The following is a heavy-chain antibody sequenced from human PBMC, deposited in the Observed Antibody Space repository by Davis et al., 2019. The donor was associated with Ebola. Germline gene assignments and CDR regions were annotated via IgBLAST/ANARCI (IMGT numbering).Heavy chain of an antibody. V-gene: IGHV3-33*08. CDR3: ARDLNKGYYYYGMDV. D-gene: IGHD2/OR15-2a*01. CDR1: GFTFSSYD. Sequence: PGGSLRLSCAASGFTFSSYDMHWVRQAPGKGLEWVAVIWYDGSNKYYADSVKGRFTISRDNSKNTLYLQMNSLRAEDTAVYYCARDLNKGYYYYGMDVWGQGTTVTVSS. J-gene: IGHJ6*02. CDR2: IWYDGSNK.